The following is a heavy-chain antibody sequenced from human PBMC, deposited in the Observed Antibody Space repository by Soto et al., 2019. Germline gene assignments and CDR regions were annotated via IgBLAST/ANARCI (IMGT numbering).Heavy chain of an antibody. J-gene: IGHJ5*02. CDR2: ISAYNGNT. V-gene: IGHV1-18*01. Sequence: QVPLVQSGAEVKKPGASVKVSCKASGYTFTSYGISWVRQAPGQGLEWMGWISAYNGNTNYAQKLQGRVTMTTDTSTSTAYMELRSLRSDDTAVYYCARDQIVVVPDGTEGSWFDPWGQGTLVTVSS. CDR3: ARDQIVVVPDGTEGSWFDP. CDR1: GYTFTSYG. D-gene: IGHD2-2*01.